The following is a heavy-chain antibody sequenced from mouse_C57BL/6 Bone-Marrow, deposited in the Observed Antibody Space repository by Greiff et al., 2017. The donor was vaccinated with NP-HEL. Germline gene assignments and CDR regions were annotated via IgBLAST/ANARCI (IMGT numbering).Heavy chain of an antibody. J-gene: IGHJ4*01. CDR3: ARGGFAQATRGYAMDY. D-gene: IGHD3-2*02. V-gene: IGHV1-81*01. CDR2: IYPRSGNT. Sequence: VQLQQSGAELARPGASVKLSCKASGYTFTSYGISWVKQSTGQGLEWIGEIYPRSGNTYYNEKFKGKATLTADKSSSTAYMELRSLTSEDSAVYFCARGGFAQATRGYAMDYWGQGTSVTVSS. CDR1: GYTFTSYG.